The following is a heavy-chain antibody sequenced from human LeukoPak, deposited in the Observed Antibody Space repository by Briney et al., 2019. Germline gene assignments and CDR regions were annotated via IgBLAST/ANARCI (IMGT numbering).Heavy chain of an antibody. V-gene: IGHV3-23*01. CDR3: AKDQSVGAPYNDAFDI. J-gene: IGHJ3*02. CDR2: ISGSGGST. D-gene: IGHD1-26*01. CDR1: GFTFSSYA. Sequence: GGSLRLSCAASGFTFSSYAMSWVRQAPGKGLEWVSAISGSGGSTYYADSVKGRFTISRDNSKNTLYLQMNSLRAEDTAVYYCAKDQSVGAPYNDAFDIWGQGTMVTVSS.